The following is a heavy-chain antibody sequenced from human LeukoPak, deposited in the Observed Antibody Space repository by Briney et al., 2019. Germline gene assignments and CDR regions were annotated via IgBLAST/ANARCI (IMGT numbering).Heavy chain of an antibody. D-gene: IGHD7-27*01. CDR1: RGSVSSASNY. CDR2: IYFSGST. Sequence: SGTLSDTRIVPRGSVSSASNYWSWIRHPPGKGLEWIGYIYFSGSTNYNPSLKSRVSMSVDTSKNQFSLKLTSVTAAESAVYYCATGLPLGYDAFDIWGQGTMVTVSS. V-gene: IGHV4-61*01. J-gene: IGHJ3*02. CDR3: ATGLPLGYDAFDI.